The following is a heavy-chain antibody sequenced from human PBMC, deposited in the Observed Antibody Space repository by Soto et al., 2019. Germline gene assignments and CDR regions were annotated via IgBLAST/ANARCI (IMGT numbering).Heavy chain of an antibody. D-gene: IGHD2-2*01. V-gene: IGHV4-59*02. CDR3: ASADSTPYYFDY. J-gene: IGHJ4*02. CDR1: GDSVSSYY. CDR2: ISYRGSV. Sequence: QVQLQESGPGLVKPSETLSLTCIVSGDSVSSYYWSWIRQPPGKGLEWIGYISYRGSVKHNPSLESRVPMSVDTSKNQFSLKLNSVTAADTAVYYCASADSTPYYFDYWGQGTLVTVSS.